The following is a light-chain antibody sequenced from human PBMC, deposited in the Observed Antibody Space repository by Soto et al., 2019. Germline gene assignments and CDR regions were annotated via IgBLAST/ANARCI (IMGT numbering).Light chain of an antibody. Sequence: AIRMTQSPSSLSASTGDRVTITCRASQGISSYLAWYQQKPGKAPKLLIYAASTLQSGVPSRFSGSGSGTDFTLTISCLQSEDFATYYCQQDYSYPSITFGQGTRLEIK. CDR3: QQDYSYPSIT. CDR2: AAS. J-gene: IGKJ5*01. V-gene: IGKV1-8*01. CDR1: QGISSY.